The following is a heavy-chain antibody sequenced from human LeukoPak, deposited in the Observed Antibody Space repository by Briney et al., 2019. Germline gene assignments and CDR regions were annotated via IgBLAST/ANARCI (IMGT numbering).Heavy chain of an antibody. CDR1: GFTFSSYG. D-gene: IGHD4-17*01. CDR3: ARDRSYGDYVFDY. Sequence: PGRSLRLSCAASGFTFSSYGMHWVRQAPGKGLEWVALISYDGSNKYYADSVKGRFTISRDNSKNTLYLQMNSLRAEDTAVYYCARDRSYGDYVFDYWGQGTLVTVSS. J-gene: IGHJ4*02. V-gene: IGHV3-30*03. CDR2: ISYDGSNK.